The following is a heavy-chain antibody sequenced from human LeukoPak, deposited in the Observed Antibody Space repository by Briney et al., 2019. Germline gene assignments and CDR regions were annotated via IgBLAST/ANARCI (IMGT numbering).Heavy chain of an antibody. J-gene: IGHJ4*02. CDR3: AKSFYYESSGYPRGPDY. CDR1: GFTLSFYA. V-gene: IGHV3-23*01. CDR2: ISDSADST. D-gene: IGHD3-22*01. Sequence: GGSLRLSCAASGFTLSFYAMSWLRQAPGEGLEGVSAISDSADSTYYADSVKGRFTISRDNSRNTLYLQMNSLRAEDTAVYYCAKSFYYESSGYPRGPDYWGQGNLVTVSS.